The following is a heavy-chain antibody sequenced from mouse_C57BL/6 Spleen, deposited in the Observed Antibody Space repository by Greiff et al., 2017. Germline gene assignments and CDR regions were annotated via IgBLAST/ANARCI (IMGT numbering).Heavy chain of an antibody. V-gene: IGHV1-55*01. CDR3: ARGDGYYGAWFAY. Sequence: VQLQQPGAELVKPGASVKMSCKASGYTFTRYWITWVKQRPGQGLEWIGDIYPGSGSTNYNEKFKSKATLTVDTSSSTAYMQLSSLTSEDSAVYYCARGDGYYGAWFAYWGQGTLVTVSA. CDR1: GYTFTRYW. D-gene: IGHD2-3*01. CDR2: IYPGSGST. J-gene: IGHJ3*01.